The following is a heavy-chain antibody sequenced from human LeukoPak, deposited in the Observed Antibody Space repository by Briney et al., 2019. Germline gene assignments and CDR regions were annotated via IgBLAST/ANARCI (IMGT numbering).Heavy chain of an antibody. J-gene: IGHJ6*02. Sequence: SVKVSCKSSGYTFTAYYMDLVRQPPGQGHEWMGLINPNSGSTNYAQHLQGRVTMTRDTSISTAYLELSRLTSDDTAVYYCARDVRSNYGSHTMDVWGQGTTVTVSS. CDR3: ARDVRSNYGSHTMDV. CDR2: INPNSGST. CDR1: GYTFTAYY. D-gene: IGHD4-11*01. V-gene: IGHV1-2*02.